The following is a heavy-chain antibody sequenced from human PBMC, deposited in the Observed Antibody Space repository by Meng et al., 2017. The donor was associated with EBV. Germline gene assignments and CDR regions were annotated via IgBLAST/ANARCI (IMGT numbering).Heavy chain of an antibody. J-gene: IGHJ4*02. V-gene: IGHV1-18*01. Sequence: QVRLVQSGAEGKKPGASVKVSCKASGYTFTSYGISWVRQAPGQGLEWMGWISAYNGNTNYAQKLQGRVTMTTDTSTSTAYMELRSLRSDDTAVYYCARDGRLYDTPSPFDYWGQGTLVTVSS. CDR3: ARDGRLYDTPSPFDY. CDR1: GYTFTSYG. D-gene: IGHD3-22*01. CDR2: ISAYNGNT.